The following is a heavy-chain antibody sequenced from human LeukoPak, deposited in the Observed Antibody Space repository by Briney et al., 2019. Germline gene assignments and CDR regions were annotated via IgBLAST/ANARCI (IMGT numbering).Heavy chain of an antibody. D-gene: IGHD1-26*01. CDR1: GFTFSSYS. CDR3: AKDPGGSYYVDRN. Sequence: GGSLRLSCAASGFTFSSYSMNWVRQAPGKGLEWVSSISGSSYYIYYADSVKGRFTISRDNAKNSLYLQMNSLRAEDTAVYYCAKDPGGSYYVDRNWGQGTLVTVSS. V-gene: IGHV3-21*01. CDR2: ISGSSYYI. J-gene: IGHJ4*02.